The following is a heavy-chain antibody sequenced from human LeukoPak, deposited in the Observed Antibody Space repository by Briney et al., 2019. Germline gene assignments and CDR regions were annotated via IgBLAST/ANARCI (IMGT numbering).Heavy chain of an antibody. CDR2: IYSGGST. CDR1: GFTVSSNY. V-gene: IGHV3-66*01. Sequence: PGGSLRLSCAASGFTVSSNYMSWVRQAPGKGLEWVSVIYSGGSTYHADSVKGRFTISRDNSKNTLYLQMNSLRAEDTAVYYCARELPVFGVVIRSGYFDYWGQGTLVTVSS. D-gene: IGHD3-3*01. J-gene: IGHJ4*02. CDR3: ARELPVFGVVIRSGYFDY.